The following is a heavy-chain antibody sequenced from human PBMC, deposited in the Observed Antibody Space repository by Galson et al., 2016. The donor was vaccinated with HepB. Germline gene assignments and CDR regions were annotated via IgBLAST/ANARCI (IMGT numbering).Heavy chain of an antibody. CDR1: GFTFSNYA. Sequence: SLRLSCAASGFTFSNYAMTWVRQAPGKGLEWVSGLSGSGANTHYANAVKGRFTISRDNSNNTLYLQMNSLRAEDTALYFCARYSNSWAPFDYWGQGRLVTVSS. CDR3: ARYSNSWAPFDY. CDR2: LSGSGANT. J-gene: IGHJ4*02. D-gene: IGHD6-13*01. V-gene: IGHV3-23*01.